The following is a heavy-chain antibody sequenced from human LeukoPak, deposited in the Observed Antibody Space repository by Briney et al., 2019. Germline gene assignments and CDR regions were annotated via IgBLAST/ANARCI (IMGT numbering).Heavy chain of an antibody. D-gene: IGHD3-22*01. CDR1: GGSISSSSYY. Sequence: PSETLSLTCTVSGGSISSSSYYWGWIRQPPGKGLEWIGYIYYSGSTNYNPSLKSRVTISVDTSKNQFSLKLSSVTAADTAVYYCARLNYYDSSGYSSAFDYWGQGTLVTVSS. V-gene: IGHV4-61*05. J-gene: IGHJ4*02. CDR2: IYYSGST. CDR3: ARLNYYDSSGYSSAFDY.